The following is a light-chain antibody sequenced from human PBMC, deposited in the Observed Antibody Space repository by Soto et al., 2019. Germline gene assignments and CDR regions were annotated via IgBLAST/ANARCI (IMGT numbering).Light chain of an antibody. Sequence: EIVLTQSPATLSLSPGDRATLSCRASQTVSSYFAWYQQKPGQAPRLLIYDASSRATGIPARFSGSGSGTDFTLTITSLEPEDFAVYYCQQRSDWPSTVGGGTKVEIK. V-gene: IGKV3-11*01. CDR1: QTVSSY. J-gene: IGKJ4*01. CDR2: DAS. CDR3: QQRSDWPST.